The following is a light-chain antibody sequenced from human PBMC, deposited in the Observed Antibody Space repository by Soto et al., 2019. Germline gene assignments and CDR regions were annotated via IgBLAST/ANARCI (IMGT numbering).Light chain of an antibody. CDR3: CSYAGSSPYV. CDR1: SSDVGSYNL. J-gene: IGLJ1*01. Sequence: QSERNQPAYGSGSPGRSSRISCNGTSSDVGSYNLVSWYQQHPGKAPKLMIYEVSKRPSGVSNRFSGSKSGNTASLTIFGLQSEYEADYYCCSYAGSSPYVFGTGTKVPVL. V-gene: IGLV2-23*02. CDR2: EVS.